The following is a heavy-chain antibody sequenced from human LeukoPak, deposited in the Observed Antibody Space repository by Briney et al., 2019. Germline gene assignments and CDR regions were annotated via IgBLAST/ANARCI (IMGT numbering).Heavy chain of an antibody. V-gene: IGHV4-59*04. CDR3: AGSGRGGLKSGVDY. CDR2: ISYNGRT. J-gene: IGHJ4*02. Sequence: SETLSLTCSVSGGSVSGYYWSWIRQPPGKGLEWIGTISYNGRTWYNPSPKSRVTMSVDTSKNQFSLKLSSVTAADTAMYYCAGSGRGGLKSGVDYWGQGTLVTVSS. D-gene: IGHD6-25*01. CDR1: GGSVSGYY.